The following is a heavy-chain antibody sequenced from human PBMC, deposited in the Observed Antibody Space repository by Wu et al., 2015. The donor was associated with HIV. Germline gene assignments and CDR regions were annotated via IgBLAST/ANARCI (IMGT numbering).Heavy chain of an antibody. CDR3: TRGKNNWNFFHF. J-gene: IGHJ4*02. CDR2: IIPIFDTT. V-gene: IGHV1-69*13. CDR1: GGTFNTYA. D-gene: IGHD1-20*01. Sequence: QVQLVQSGAEVKKPGSSVKVSCKASGGTFNTYAINWVRQAPGQGLEWMGRIIPIFDTTYYAQKFQGRVTLTADESTSSAYMELNSLTFEDTAVYFCTRGKNNWNFFHFWGQGTLVTVSS.